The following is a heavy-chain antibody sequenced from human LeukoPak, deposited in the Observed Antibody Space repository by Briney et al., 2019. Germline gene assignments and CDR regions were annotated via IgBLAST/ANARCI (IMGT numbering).Heavy chain of an antibody. D-gene: IGHD2-21*02. CDR1: GGSVSSGSYC. CDR3: ARVIASCGGDCCTYYFAY. Sequence: PSETLSLTCTVSGGSVSSGSYCWSWIRQPPGKGLEWIGYIYYSGSTNYNPSLKSRVTISVDTSKGQFSLSLSSVTAADTAVYYCARVIASCGGDCCTYYFAYGGQGTLVTVSS. J-gene: IGHJ4*02. V-gene: IGHV4-61*01. CDR2: IYYSGST.